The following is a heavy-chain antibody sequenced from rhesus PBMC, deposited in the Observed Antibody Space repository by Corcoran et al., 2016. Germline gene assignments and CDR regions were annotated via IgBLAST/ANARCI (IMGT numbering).Heavy chain of an antibody. D-gene: IGHD4-23*01. Sequence: EVQLVQSGAEVKKPGASVKISCKASGYTFTDYYLHWVRQAPGKGLEWRGRVDPENGEAIHAQKCQDRGTITADTSTDTAYMELSSLRSEDTAVYYCALGSNYGTYFDYWGQGVLVTVSS. V-gene: IGHV1-111*02. CDR1: GYTFTDYY. J-gene: IGHJ4*01. CDR2: VDPENGEA. CDR3: ALGSNYGTYFDY.